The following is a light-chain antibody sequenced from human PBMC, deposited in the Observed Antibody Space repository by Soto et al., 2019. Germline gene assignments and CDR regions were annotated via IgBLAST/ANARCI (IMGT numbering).Light chain of an antibody. CDR1: QSINTY. Sequence: DIQMTQSPSSLSASVGDRVSITCRASQSINTYLNWYQQKPGKAPQPLIYGASTLESGVPSRFSGSGSGTDFTLTISSLQPEDFATYYCQQFNIYPLTFGGGTKVDIK. V-gene: IGKV1-16*01. CDR2: GAS. J-gene: IGKJ4*01. CDR3: QQFNIYPLT.